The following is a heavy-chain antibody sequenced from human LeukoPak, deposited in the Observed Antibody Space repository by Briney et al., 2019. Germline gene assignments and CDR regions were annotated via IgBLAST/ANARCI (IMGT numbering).Heavy chain of an antibody. CDR3: ARDVTACGGDCINWFDP. J-gene: IGHJ5*02. CDR2: IIPIFGTA. D-gene: IGHD2-21*02. V-gene: IGHV1-69*05. Sequence: SVKVSCKTSGGTFSSYAISWVRQAPGQGLEWMGGIIPIFGTANYAQKFQGRVTITTDESTSTAYMELSSLRSEDTAVYYCARDVTACGGDCINWFDPWGLGTLVTVSS. CDR1: GGTFSSYA.